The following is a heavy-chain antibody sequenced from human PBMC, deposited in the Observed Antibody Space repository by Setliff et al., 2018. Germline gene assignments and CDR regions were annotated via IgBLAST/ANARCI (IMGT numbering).Heavy chain of an antibody. Sequence: GGSLRLSCAASAFTFKNYWMSWVRQAPGKGLEWVANIKGDGSEKFYLDSVKGRFTISRDNAKNSLYLQMNSLRAEDTAVYYCARDPSSGWYYFDYWGQGTLVTVSS. V-gene: IGHV3-7*03. J-gene: IGHJ4*02. CDR3: ARDPSSGWYYFDY. CDR2: IKGDGSEK. CDR1: AFTFKNYW. D-gene: IGHD6-19*01.